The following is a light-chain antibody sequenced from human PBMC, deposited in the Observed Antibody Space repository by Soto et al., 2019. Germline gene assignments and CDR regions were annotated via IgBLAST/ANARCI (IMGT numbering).Light chain of an antibody. Sequence: DIQMTQYPSSLSASVGDRVTITCQASQDIRDKLNWYQQKPGKAPKLLIYDASNLETGVPSRFRGSGSGTEFTFSISSLQPEDYAAYYCQQYDILITFGGGTKVEIK. CDR3: QQYDILIT. CDR1: QDIRDK. J-gene: IGKJ4*01. V-gene: IGKV1-33*01. CDR2: DAS.